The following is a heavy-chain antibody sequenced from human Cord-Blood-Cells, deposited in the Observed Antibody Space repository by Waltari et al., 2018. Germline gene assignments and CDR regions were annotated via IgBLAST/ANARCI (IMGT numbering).Heavy chain of an antibody. Sequence: QVQLVQSGAEVKKPGSSVKVSCKASGGTFSSYAISWVRQAPGQGLEWMGGIIPIFGTANYAQKFQGRVTITADESTSTAYMELSSLRSEDTAVYYCAGIRPEYSSSSAAFDIWGQGTMVTVSS. CDR3: AGIRPEYSSSSAAFDI. V-gene: IGHV1-69*01. D-gene: IGHD6-6*01. CDR2: IIPIFGTA. CDR1: GGTFSSYA. J-gene: IGHJ3*02.